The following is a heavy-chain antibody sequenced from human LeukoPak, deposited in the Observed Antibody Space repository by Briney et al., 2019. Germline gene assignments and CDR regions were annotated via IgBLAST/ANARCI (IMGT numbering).Heavy chain of an antibody. V-gene: IGHV4-31*03. Sequence: SETLSLTCTVSGGSISSGGYYWSWIRQHPGKGLEWIGYIHHSGSSYYNPSLKSRVIISVDTSKNQFSLELNSVTAADTAVYYCANYGSGSYRFDPWGQGTLVTVSS. D-gene: IGHD3-10*01. J-gene: IGHJ5*02. CDR2: IHHSGSS. CDR3: ANYGSGSYRFDP. CDR1: GGSISSGGYY.